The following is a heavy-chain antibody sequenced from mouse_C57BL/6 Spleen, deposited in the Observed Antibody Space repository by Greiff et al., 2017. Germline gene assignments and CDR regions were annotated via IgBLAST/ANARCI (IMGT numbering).Heavy chain of an antibody. D-gene: IGHD2-4*01. Sequence: QVQLQQSGAELVKPGASVKISCKASGYAFSSYWMNWVKQRPGKGLEWIGQIYPGDGDTKYNGKFKGKATLTADKSSSTAYMQLSSRTSEDSAVYFCSSLYDYDGTDWYFDVWGTGTTVTVSS. J-gene: IGHJ1*03. CDR3: SSLYDYDGTDWYFDV. V-gene: IGHV1-80*01. CDR2: IYPGDGDT. CDR1: GYAFSSYW.